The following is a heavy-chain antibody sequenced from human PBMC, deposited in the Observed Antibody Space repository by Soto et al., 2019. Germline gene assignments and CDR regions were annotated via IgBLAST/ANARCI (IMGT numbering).Heavy chain of an antibody. CDR3: ARHRERKSFLNDAFDI. CDR1: GGSISSSSYY. J-gene: IGHJ3*02. CDR2: IYYSGST. V-gene: IGHV4-39*01. D-gene: IGHD1-26*01. Sequence: SETLSLTCTVSGGSISSSSYYWGWIRQPPGKGLEWIGSIYYSGSTYYNPSLKSRVTISVDTSKNQFSLKLSSVTAADTAVYYCARHRERKSFLNDAFDIWGQGTMVTVSS.